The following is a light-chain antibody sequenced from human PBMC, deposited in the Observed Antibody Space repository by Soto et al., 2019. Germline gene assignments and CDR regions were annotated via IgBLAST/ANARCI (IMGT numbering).Light chain of an antibody. CDR3: QQYKNWPPE. Sequence: EIVMMQAPAILSVSPGERATLSCRASQSVSSNLAWYQQKPGQAPRLLIYGASTRATGIPARFSGSGSGTEFTLTISSLQSEDFAVYYCQQYKNWPPEFGQGTKVDIK. CDR2: GAS. V-gene: IGKV3-15*01. J-gene: IGKJ1*01. CDR1: QSVSSN.